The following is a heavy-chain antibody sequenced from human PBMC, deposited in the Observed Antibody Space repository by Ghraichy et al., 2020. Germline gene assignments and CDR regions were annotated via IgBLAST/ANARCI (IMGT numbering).Heavy chain of an antibody. Sequence: SETLSLTCAVYGGSFSGYYWSWIRQPPGKGLEWIGEINHSGSTNYNPSLKSRVTISVDTSKNQFSLKLSSVTAADTAVYYCARGGRYYYDSSGYLKRWGQGTLVTVSS. J-gene: IGHJ4*02. CDR2: INHSGST. V-gene: IGHV4-34*01. CDR1: GGSFSGYY. D-gene: IGHD3-22*01. CDR3: ARGGRYYYDSSGYLKR.